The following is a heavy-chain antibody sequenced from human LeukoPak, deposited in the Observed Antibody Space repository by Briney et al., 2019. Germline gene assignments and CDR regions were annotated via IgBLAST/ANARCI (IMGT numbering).Heavy chain of an antibody. CDR2: IYSSGST. CDR1: GGSISSYF. J-gene: IGHJ4*02. CDR3: ARRNYYDSSGFDY. D-gene: IGHD3-22*01. Sequence: SETLSLTCSVSGGSISSYFWSWIRQPAGKGLEWIGRIYSSGSTNYNPSLKSRVTMSVDKSKNQFSLKLTSVTAADTAVYYCARRNYYDSSGFDYWGQGTLVTVSS. V-gene: IGHV4-4*07.